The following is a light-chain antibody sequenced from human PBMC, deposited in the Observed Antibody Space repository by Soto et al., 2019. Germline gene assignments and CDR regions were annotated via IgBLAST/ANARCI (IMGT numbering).Light chain of an antibody. CDR1: QSIRND. J-gene: IGKJ1*01. CDR2: AAS. CDR3: LQDYNYPRT. V-gene: IGKV1-6*01. Sequence: AIQMTQSPSSLSASVGDRVTITCRSSQSIRNDLGWYQQKPGKAPKLLIYAASSLQSGVPSRFSGSGSGTDFTLTISSLQPEDFAPYYCLQDYNYPRTFGQGTKVDIK.